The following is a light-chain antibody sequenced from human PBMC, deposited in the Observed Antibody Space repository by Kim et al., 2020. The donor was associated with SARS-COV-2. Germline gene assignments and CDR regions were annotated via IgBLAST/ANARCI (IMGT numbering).Light chain of an antibody. CDR3: QQYYGWPLT. CDR1: QSVSSH. Sequence: VAPGEIATLSCRASQSVSSHLAWYQQNPGQAPRLLIYDASTRATGLPARFSGSGSGTEFTLTISSLQSEDFAVYYCQQYYGWPLTFGGGTKVDIK. V-gene: IGKV3-15*01. CDR2: DAS. J-gene: IGKJ4*01.